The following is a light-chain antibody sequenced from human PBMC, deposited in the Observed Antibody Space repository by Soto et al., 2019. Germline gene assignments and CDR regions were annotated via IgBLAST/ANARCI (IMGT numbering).Light chain of an antibody. CDR1: QXVSSXX. Sequence: EIVLTQSPGTLSLSPGEXXXXSXXASQXVSSXXLAWYQQKPGQAPRLLIYGASSRATGIPDRFSGSGSGTDFTLTISXXEPXXXXXXXXXXXXXSXXTFGQGTRLEIK. CDR2: GAS. V-gene: IGKV3-20*01. J-gene: IGKJ5*01. CDR3: XXXXXSXXT.